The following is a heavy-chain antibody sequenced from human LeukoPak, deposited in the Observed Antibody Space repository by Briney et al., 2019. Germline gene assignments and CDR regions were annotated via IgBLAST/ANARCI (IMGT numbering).Heavy chain of an antibody. D-gene: IGHD3-10*01. CDR3: ARGLSGSGSYYDYGMDV. V-gene: IGHV1-2*02. Sequence: GASVKVSCKASGYTFTGYYMHWVRQAPGQGLEWMGWINPNSGGTNYAQKFQCRVTMTRDTSISTAYMELSRVRSDDTAVYYCARGLSGSGSYYDYGMDVWGQGTTVTVSS. CDR2: INPNSGGT. J-gene: IGHJ6*02. CDR1: GYTFTGYY.